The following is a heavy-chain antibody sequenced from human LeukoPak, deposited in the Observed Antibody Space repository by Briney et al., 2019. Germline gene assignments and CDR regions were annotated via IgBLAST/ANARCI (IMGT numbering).Heavy chain of an antibody. V-gene: IGHV3-74*01. CDR2: ISPTGSTT. D-gene: IGHD6-6*01. Sequence: GGSLRLSCAVSGLTFNNYWMSWVRQAPGKGLVWVSRISPTGSTTSYADSVKGRFTVSRDNAKNTLYLQVNNLRAEDTAVYYCARGPNSNWSGLDFWGQGTLLTVSS. CDR1: GLTFNNYW. CDR3: ARGPNSNWSGLDF. J-gene: IGHJ4*02.